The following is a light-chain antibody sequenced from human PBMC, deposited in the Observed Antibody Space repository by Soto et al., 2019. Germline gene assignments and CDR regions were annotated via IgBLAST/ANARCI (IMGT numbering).Light chain of an antibody. V-gene: IGKV1D-12*01. CDR3: QTANRLTIN. Sequence: EIQMTQSPSPVSSSVGYRGTITCRSSQGINRWLAWYQQKLGEAPKLLIFDASSLQSGVPSRFSGSGSGTDLTLTISSLQPEDFANYYCQTANRLTINFGGGTKV. CDR1: QGINRW. J-gene: IGKJ4*01. CDR2: DAS.